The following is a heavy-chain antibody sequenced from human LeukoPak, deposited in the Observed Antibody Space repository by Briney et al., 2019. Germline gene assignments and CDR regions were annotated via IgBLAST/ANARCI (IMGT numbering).Heavy chain of an antibody. V-gene: IGHV3-49*04. CDR1: GFIFGDYA. CDR3: TRVYSYYGSGSYYNAQ. Sequence: GGSLRLSCTASGFIFGDYAMSWVRPAPAQGLEWVSFIRSKAYGGTTEYAASVKGRFTISRDDSKSIAYLQMNSLKTEDTGVCYCTRVYSYYGSGSYYNAQWGQGTLVTVSS. D-gene: IGHD3-10*01. J-gene: IGHJ4*02. CDR2: IRSKAYGGTT.